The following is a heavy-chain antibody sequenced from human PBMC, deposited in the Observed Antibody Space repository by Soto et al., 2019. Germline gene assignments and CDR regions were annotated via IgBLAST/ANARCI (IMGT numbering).Heavy chain of an antibody. Sequence: EVQLVESGGGLVQPGGSLKLSCAASGFTFSGSAMHWVRQASGKGLEWVGRIRSKAKSYATAYAASVQGRFTISRDDSKNTTYLQMNSLKTEDTAGYFCTIAGAGFGYWGQGTLVTVSS. J-gene: IGHJ4*02. V-gene: IGHV3-73*01. D-gene: IGHD1-26*01. CDR1: GFTFSGSA. CDR3: TIAGAGFGY. CDR2: IRSKAKSYAT.